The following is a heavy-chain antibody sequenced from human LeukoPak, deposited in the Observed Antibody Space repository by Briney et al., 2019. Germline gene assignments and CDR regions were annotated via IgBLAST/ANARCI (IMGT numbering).Heavy chain of an antibody. CDR2: ISSSSSYI. V-gene: IGHV3-21*01. D-gene: IGHD6-13*01. CDR3: ARDSVLAAGTGYFDY. CDR1: GFTFGSYS. J-gene: IGHJ4*02. Sequence: GGSLRLSCAASGFTFGSYSMNWVRQAPGKGLEWVSSISSSSSYIYYADSVKGRFTISRDNAKNSLYLQMNSLRAEDTAVYYCARDSVLAAGTGYFDYWGQGTLVTVSS.